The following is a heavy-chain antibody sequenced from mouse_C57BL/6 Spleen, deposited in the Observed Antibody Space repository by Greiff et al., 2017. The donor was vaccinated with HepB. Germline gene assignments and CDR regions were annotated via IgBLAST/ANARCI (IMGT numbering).Heavy chain of an antibody. Sequence: VQLQQSGAELVKPGALVKLSCKASGYTFTSYWMQWVKQRPGQGLEWIGEIDPSDSYTNYNQKFKGKATLTVDTSSSTAYMQLSSLTSEDSAVYYCARSPSGYAMDYWGQGTSVTVSS. J-gene: IGHJ4*01. CDR1: GYTFTSYW. CDR2: IDPSDSYT. V-gene: IGHV1-50*01. D-gene: IGHD3-1*01. CDR3: ARSPSGYAMDY.